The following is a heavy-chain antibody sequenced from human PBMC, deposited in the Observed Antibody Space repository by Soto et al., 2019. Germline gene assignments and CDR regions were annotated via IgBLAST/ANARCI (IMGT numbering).Heavy chain of an antibody. CDR3: AATMFSMIVVVSFDY. D-gene: IGHD3-22*01. J-gene: IGHJ4*02. Sequence: EVQLLESGGGLVQPGGSLRLSCAASGFTLSSYAMSWVRQAPGKGLEWVSALSGSGVSTYYTDSVKGRFTISRDNSKNTLYLQMNSLRAEDTAVYYCAATMFSMIVVVSFDYWGQGTLVTVSS. V-gene: IGHV3-23*01. CDR1: GFTLSSYA. CDR2: LSGSGVST.